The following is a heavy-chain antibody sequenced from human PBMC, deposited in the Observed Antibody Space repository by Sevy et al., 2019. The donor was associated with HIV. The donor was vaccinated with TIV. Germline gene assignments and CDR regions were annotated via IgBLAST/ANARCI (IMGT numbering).Heavy chain of an antibody. Sequence: ASVKVSCKASGYTSNSYVITWVRQAPGQGLEWMGKISGYNGDTKYGQKFQGRVTMTTDPSTSTAYMELRSLKSDDTAVYYCARAPSGSQGPGQYFQHWGQGTLVTVSS. CDR1: GYTSNSYV. CDR2: ISGYNGDT. J-gene: IGHJ1*01. CDR3: ARAPSGSQGPGQYFQH. V-gene: IGHV1-18*01. D-gene: IGHD1-26*01.